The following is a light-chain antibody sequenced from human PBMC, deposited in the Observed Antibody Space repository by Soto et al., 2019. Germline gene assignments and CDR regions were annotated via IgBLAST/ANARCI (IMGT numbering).Light chain of an antibody. Sequence: EIVLTQSPATLCLSPGERATLSCRASQSISSYLAWYQQKPGQAPRLLIYDAFNRATGISARFSGSGSGTDFTLTISSLEPEDFAVYYCQQRSNWPWTFGQGTKVEIK. CDR3: QQRSNWPWT. J-gene: IGKJ1*01. V-gene: IGKV3-11*01. CDR2: DAF. CDR1: QSISSY.